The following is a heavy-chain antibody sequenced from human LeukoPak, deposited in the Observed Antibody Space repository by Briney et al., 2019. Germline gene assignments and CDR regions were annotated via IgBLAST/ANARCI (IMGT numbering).Heavy chain of an antibody. V-gene: IGHV1-46*01. CDR3: ARSYSYGSSLDY. CDR2: ISPSGAST. Sequence: ASVKVSCKASGYTFTSYAMHWVRQAPGQGLEWMGIISPSGASTSYAQKFQGRVTMTRDTSTNTVYMELSSLRSEDTAVYYCARSYSYGSSLDYWGQGTLVTVSS. J-gene: IGHJ4*02. CDR1: GYTFTSYA. D-gene: IGHD5-18*01.